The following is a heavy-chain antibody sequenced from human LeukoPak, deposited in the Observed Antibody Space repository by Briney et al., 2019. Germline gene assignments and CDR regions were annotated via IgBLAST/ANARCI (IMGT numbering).Heavy chain of an antibody. D-gene: IGHD3-3*01. CDR1: GFTFSNYS. V-gene: IGHV3-21*01. J-gene: IGHJ4*02. CDR2: ISLSSSYI. Sequence: GGSLRLSCAASGFTFSNYSMIWVRQAPGQGLEWVSFISLSSSYIYYADSVKGRFTISRDNAKNSLYLQMNSLRAEDTAVYYCARDPRGITTFGVVLDYWGQGTLVTVSS. CDR3: ARDPRGITTFGVVLDY.